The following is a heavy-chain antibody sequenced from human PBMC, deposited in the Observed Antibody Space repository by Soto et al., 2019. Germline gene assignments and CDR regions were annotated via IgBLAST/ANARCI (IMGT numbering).Heavy chain of an antibody. Sequence: PGGSLRLSCAASGFTFSSYAMHWVRQAPGKGLEYVSAISSNGGSTYYANSVKGRFTISRDNSKNTLYLQMGSLRAEDMALYYCARDGDCSSTSCYAFDIWGQGTMVTVAS. CDR3: ARDGDCSSTSCYAFDI. J-gene: IGHJ3*02. CDR1: GFTFSSYA. CDR2: ISSNGGST. V-gene: IGHV3-64*01. D-gene: IGHD2-2*01.